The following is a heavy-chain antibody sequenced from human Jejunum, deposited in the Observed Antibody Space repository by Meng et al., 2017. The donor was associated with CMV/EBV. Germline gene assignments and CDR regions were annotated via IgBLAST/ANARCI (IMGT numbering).Heavy chain of an antibody. CDR3: ASVPAGGGYYYGMDV. CDR2: VSSSSSYI. J-gene: IGHJ6*02. CDR1: GFAFSSYS. V-gene: IGHV3-21*01. D-gene: IGHD2-2*01. Sequence: GFAFSSYSIDWVRQAPGKGLEWVSSVSSSSSYIYYADTVKGRFTVSRDNAKNSLYLQMNSLRAEDTAVYYCASVPAGGGYYYGMDVWGQGTTVTVSS.